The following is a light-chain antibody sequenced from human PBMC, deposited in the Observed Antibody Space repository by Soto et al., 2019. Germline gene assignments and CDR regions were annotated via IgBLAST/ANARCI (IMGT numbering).Light chain of an antibody. V-gene: IGLV1-44*01. CDR3: GAWDGTMDGPV. CDR2: SDE. CDR1: RSNIGRYS. Sequence: QSVLTQPPSASGTPGQTVIMSCSGSRSNIGRYSVNWYQQFPGTAPKLLIYSDEQRPSGVPDRFSGSKSGTSMSLAISGLQPEDEADYFCGAWDGTMDGPVLGGGTKVTVL. J-gene: IGLJ2*01.